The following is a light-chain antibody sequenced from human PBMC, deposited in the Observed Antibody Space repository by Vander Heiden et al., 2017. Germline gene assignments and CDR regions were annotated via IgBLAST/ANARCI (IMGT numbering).Light chain of an antibody. CDR1: QSISSW. J-gene: IGKJ1*01. CDR3: QQYYSYSRT. Sequence: DTQSTHSPSSLSASVGDRVTITCRASQSISSWLAWYQQKPGKAPKLLIYDASSLESGVPSRFSGSGSGTEFTLTISSLQPDDFATYYCQQYYSYSRTFGQGTKVEIK. CDR2: DAS. V-gene: IGKV1-5*01.